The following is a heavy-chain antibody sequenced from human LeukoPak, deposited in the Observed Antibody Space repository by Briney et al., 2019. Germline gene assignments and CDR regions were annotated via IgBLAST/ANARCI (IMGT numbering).Heavy chain of an antibody. CDR2: ISGSGGST. D-gene: IGHD2-2*01. J-gene: IGHJ4*02. Sequence: PGXXXRLSCAASGFTFSSYSMSWVRQAPGKGLEWVSGISGSGGSTDYADSVKGRFTISRDNSKNTLYLQMNSLRVEDTAVYYCAKDPGYQVVYCFDYWGQGTLVTVSS. CDR1: GFTFSSYS. CDR3: AKDPGYQVVYCFDY. V-gene: IGHV3-23*01.